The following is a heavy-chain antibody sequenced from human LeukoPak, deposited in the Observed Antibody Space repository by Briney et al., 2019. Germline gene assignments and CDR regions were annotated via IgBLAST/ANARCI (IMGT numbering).Heavy chain of an antibody. D-gene: IGHD3-3*01. J-gene: IGHJ5*02. CDR2: ISSSGGST. Sequence: SCKASGGTFSSYAISWVRQAPGKGLEWVSGISSSGGSTYYADSVKGRFTISRDNSENTLYLQMNSLRAEDTAVYYCAKGYSDFWSGYLGWFDPWGQGTLVTVSS. V-gene: IGHV3-23*01. CDR3: AKGYSDFWSGYLGWFDP. CDR1: GGTFSSYA.